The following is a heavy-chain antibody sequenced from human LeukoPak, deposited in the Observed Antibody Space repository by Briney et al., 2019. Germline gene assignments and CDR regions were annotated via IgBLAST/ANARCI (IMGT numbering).Heavy chain of an antibody. J-gene: IGHJ6*03. V-gene: IGHV4-59*01. CDR2: IYYNGST. CDR3: ARGAGVAVASTRYYYMDV. Sequence: SETLSLTCTVSGGSISSYYWSWIRQPPGKGLEWIGYIYYNGSTNYNPSLKSRVTISVDTSKNQFSLKLNSVTAADTAVYYCARGAGVAVASTRYYYMDVWGKGTTVTVSS. CDR1: GGSISSYY. D-gene: IGHD6-19*01.